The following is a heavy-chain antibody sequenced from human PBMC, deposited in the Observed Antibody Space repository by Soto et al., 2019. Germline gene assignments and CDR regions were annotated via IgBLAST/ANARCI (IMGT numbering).Heavy chain of an antibody. CDR3: ARCPYTDYAAKDLPSRIDY. CDR1: GYTFTSYG. J-gene: IGHJ4*02. V-gene: IGHV1-18*01. CDR2: ISAYNGNT. Sequence: ASVKVSCKASGYTFTSYGISWVRQAPGQGLEWMGWISAYNGNTNYAQKLQGRVTMTTDTSTSTDYMELRSLRSDDTAVYYCARCPYTDYAAKDLPSRIDYWGKGTLVTVSS. D-gene: IGHD4-17*01.